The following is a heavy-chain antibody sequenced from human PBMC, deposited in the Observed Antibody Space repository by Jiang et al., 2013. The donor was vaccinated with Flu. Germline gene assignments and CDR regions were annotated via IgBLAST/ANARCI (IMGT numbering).Heavy chain of an antibody. V-gene: IGHV4-39*01. D-gene: IGHD5-24*01. CDR1: GGSISSSSYY. J-gene: IGHJ6*02. Sequence: KPSETLSLTCTVSGGSISSSSYYWGWIRQPPGKGLEWIGSIYYSGSTYYNPSLKSRVTISVDTSKNQFSLKLSSVTAADTAVYYCASREMATIKSPFYYYGMDVWGQGTTVTVSS. CDR2: IYYSGST. CDR3: ASREMATIKSPFYYYGMDV.